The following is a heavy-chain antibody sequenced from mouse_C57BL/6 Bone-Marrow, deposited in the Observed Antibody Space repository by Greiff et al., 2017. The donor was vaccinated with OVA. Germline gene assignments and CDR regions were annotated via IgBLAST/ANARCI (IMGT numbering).Heavy chain of an antibody. Sequence: EVKLMESGGGLVQPGGSLKLSCAASGFTFSDYYMYWVRQTPEKRLEWVAYISNGGGSSYSPDTVKGRFPFSRYNAKNTLYLQMSRLKSEDTAMYYCARQGSSGYYFDYWGRGTTLTVSS. V-gene: IGHV5-12*01. CDR2: ISNGGGSS. D-gene: IGHD3-2*02. CDR1: GFTFSDYY. J-gene: IGHJ2*01. CDR3: ARQGSSGYYFDY.